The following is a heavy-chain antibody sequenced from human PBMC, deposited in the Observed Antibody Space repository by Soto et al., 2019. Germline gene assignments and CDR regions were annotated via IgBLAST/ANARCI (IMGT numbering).Heavy chain of an antibody. CDR1: GGTFSRYA. CDR3: AREGGLAAGLSYGMDV. CDR2: IIPIFGTA. V-gene: IGHV1-69*06. J-gene: IGHJ6*02. Sequence: GASVKLSCKASGGTFSRYAIRWVRQAPGQGLEWMGGIIPIFGTANYAQKFQGRVTITADKSTSTAYMELSSLRSEDTAVYYCAREGGLAAGLSYGMDVWCQGITVPVYS. D-gene: IGHD6-13*01.